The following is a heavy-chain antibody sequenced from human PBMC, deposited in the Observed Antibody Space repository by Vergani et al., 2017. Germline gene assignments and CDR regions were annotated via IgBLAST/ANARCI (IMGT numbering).Heavy chain of an antibody. CDR1: GFTFSDFS. D-gene: IGHD2-8*01. CDR3: ARDCTSGGCPDNYGMGV. Sequence: VQLVESGGGLVKPGGSLRLSCAASGFTFSDFSMSWVRQAPGKGLEWVAFIGSSGPYINYADSVKGRFIISRDNTNNSLFLQLRILRAEDAAVYYCARDCTSGGCPDNYGMGVWGQGATVTVSS. CDR2: IGSSGPYI. V-gene: IGHV3-21*06. J-gene: IGHJ6*02.